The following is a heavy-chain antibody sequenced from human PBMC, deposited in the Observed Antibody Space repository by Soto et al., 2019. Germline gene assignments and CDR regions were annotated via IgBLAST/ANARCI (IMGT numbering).Heavy chain of an antibody. Sequence: QVHLQESGPGLVKPSETLSLTCAISGGSTSSSDWWTWVRQPPGEGLEWIGEIHRAGVTNYNSSLKSLLTISLDHSRNQFSLSLTSVTAADAAVYFCAGRPEIHPRWGQGILVPVSS. V-gene: IGHV4-4*02. CDR1: GGSTSSSDW. J-gene: IGHJ4*02. D-gene: IGHD5-18*01. CDR2: IHRAGVT. CDR3: AGRPEIHPR.